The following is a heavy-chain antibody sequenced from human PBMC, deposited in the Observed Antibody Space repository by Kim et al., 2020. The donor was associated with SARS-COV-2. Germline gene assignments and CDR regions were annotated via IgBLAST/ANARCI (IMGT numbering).Heavy chain of an antibody. CDR2: IKRDGSEY. D-gene: IGHD2-8*01. CDR1: GFTFSSYG. Sequence: GGSLRLTCADSGFTFSSYGLTWVRQAPGKGLEWVSNIKRDGSEYYYDDAEKGRFITTRDNTNRSELLLMNSRRSEATAEYYCGFSGMGGHGTLFTVSS. CDR3: GFSGM. V-gene: IGHV3-7*01. J-gene: IGHJ4*01.